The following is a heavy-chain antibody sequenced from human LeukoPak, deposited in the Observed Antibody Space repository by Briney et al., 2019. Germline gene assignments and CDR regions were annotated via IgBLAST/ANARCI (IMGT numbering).Heavy chain of an antibody. V-gene: IGHV3-53*01. CDR1: GFTVSSNY. CDR2: IYSGGST. Sequence: PGGSLRLSCAASGFTVSSNYMSWVRQAPGKGLEWVSVIYSGGSTYYADSVKGRFTISRDNSKNTLYPQMNSLRAEDTAVYYCARGLYYFDTSGYLYYWGQGTLVTVSS. D-gene: IGHD3-22*01. CDR3: ARGLYYFDTSGYLYY. J-gene: IGHJ4*02.